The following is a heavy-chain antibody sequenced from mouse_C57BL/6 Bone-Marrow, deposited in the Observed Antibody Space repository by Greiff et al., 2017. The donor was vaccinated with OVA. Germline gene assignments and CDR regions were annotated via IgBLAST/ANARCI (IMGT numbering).Heavy chain of an antibody. CDR1: GYTFTSYW. Sequence: VQLQQPGAELVRPGSSVKLSCKASGYTFTSYWMHWVKQRPIQGLEWIGNIDPSDSETHYNQKFKDKATLTVDKSSSTAYMQVSSLTSEDSAVYYCARSRGYPYYFDDWGQGTTLTVSS. D-gene: IGHD2-2*01. CDR2: IDPSDSET. CDR3: ARSRGYPYYFDD. J-gene: IGHJ2*01. V-gene: IGHV1-52*01.